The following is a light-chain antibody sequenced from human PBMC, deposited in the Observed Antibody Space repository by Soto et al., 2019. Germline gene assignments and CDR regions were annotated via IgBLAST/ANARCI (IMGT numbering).Light chain of an antibody. J-gene: IGKJ1*01. CDR3: QQYMSSVT. CDR1: QSVDTTF. V-gene: IGKV3-20*01. CDR2: GAS. Sequence: EIVLTQSPGSLSLSPGQRATLSCRASQSVDTTFFAWYQKKPGQAPRLLIYGASKRANGIPERVSGSGYVTDFTIIIRRLETEDFAVYYCQQYMSSVTFGQGTKVEIK.